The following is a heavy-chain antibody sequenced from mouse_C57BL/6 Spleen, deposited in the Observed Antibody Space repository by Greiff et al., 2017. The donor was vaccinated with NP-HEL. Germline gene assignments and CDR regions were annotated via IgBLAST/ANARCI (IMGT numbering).Heavy chain of an antibody. Sequence: EVQLQQSGAELVKPGASVKLSCTASGFNIKDYYMHWVKQRTEQGLAWIGRIDPEDGETKYAPKFQGKATITADTSSNTAYLQLSSLTSEDTAVYYCARLPFTTVVAGDYWGQGTTLTVSS. V-gene: IGHV14-2*01. CDR1: GFNIKDYY. J-gene: IGHJ2*01. CDR2: IDPEDGET. CDR3: ARLPFTTVVAGDY. D-gene: IGHD1-1*01.